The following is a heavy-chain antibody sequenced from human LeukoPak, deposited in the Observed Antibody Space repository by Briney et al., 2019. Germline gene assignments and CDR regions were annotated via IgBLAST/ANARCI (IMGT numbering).Heavy chain of an antibody. J-gene: IGHJ4*02. D-gene: IGHD2-2*01. CDR3: AKGGVVVPAAADY. Sequence: GSLRLSCTASGFTFSSYGMHWVRQAPGMGLEWVTVISYDGTNKYYGDSVKGRFTISRDNSKNTLYLQMNSLRAEDTAVYYCAKGGVVVPAAADYWGQGTLVTVSS. V-gene: IGHV3-30*18. CDR2: ISYDGTNK. CDR1: GFTFSSYG.